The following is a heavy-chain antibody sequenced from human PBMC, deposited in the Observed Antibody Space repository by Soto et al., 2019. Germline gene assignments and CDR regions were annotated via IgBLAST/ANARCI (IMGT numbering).Heavy chain of an antibody. CDR3: ARRPLPGYCSGGSCYSLIDY. Sequence: GASVKVSCKASGYTFTSYGISWVRQAPGQGLEWMGCFSAYNGNTNYAQKLQGRVTMTTDTSTSTAYMELRSLRSDDTAVYYFARRPLPGYCSGGSCYSLIDYWGQGTLVTVSS. J-gene: IGHJ4*02. CDR2: FSAYNGNT. D-gene: IGHD2-15*01. V-gene: IGHV1-18*01. CDR1: GYTFTSYG.